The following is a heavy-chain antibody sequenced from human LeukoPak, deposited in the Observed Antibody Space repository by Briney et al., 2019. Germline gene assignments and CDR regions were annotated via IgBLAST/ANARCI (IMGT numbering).Heavy chain of an antibody. Sequence: GASVTVSCKASGGTFSSYAISWVRQAPGQGLEWMGGIIPIFGTANYAQKFQGRVTITADESTSTAYMELSSLRSEDTAVYYCASLRYFDWPTWGDFDYWGQGTLVTVSS. CDR3: ASLRYFDWPTWGDFDY. V-gene: IGHV1-69*13. J-gene: IGHJ4*02. D-gene: IGHD3-9*01. CDR1: GGTFSSYA. CDR2: IIPIFGTA.